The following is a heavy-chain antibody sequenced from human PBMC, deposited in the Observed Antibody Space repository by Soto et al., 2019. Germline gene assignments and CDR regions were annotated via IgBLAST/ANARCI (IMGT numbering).Heavy chain of an antibody. D-gene: IGHD3-9*01. CDR2: ISSNGGNT. V-gene: IGHV3-64D*06. J-gene: IGHJ4*01. CDR3: VKDRASNLRYFGGDY. CDR1: GFTFSNSA. Sequence: GGSLRLSCSASGFTFSNSAMHWVRQAPGKGLEYVSTISSNGGNTYYADSVKDRFTISRDNPKNTLYLQMSSLRAEDRAVYYCVKDRASNLRYFGGDYWGQGTLVTVSS.